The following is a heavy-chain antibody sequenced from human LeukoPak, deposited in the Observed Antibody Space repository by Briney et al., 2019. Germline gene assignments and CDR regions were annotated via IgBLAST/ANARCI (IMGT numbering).Heavy chain of an antibody. Sequence: ASVKVSCKASGYTFTGYYIHWVRQAPGQGLEWMGWINPNSGGTNYAQKFQDWVTMTRDTSIRTAYMELSRLRSDDTAVYYCARGLPLAPYYPPQGWFDPWGQGTLVTVSS. CDR2: INPNSGGT. J-gene: IGHJ5*02. CDR3: ARGLPLAPYYPPQGWFDP. D-gene: IGHD3-10*01. V-gene: IGHV1-2*04. CDR1: GYTFTGYY.